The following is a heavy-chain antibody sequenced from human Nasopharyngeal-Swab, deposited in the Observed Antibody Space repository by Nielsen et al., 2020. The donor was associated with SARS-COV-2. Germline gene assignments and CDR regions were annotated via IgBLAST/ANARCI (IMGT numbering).Heavy chain of an antibody. Sequence: GGSLRLSCAASGFTFDDYAMHWVRQAPGKGLEWVSGISWNSGSIGYADSVKGRFTISRDNAKNSLYLQMNSLRAEDTALYYCAKPMVYSSSSYYFDYWGQGTLVTVSS. CDR1: GFTFDDYA. CDR3: AKPMVYSSSSYYFDY. J-gene: IGHJ4*02. V-gene: IGHV3-9*01. D-gene: IGHD6-6*01. CDR2: ISWNSGSI.